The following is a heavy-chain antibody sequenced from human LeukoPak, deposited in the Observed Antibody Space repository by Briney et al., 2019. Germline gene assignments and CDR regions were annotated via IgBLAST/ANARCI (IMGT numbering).Heavy chain of an antibody. CDR1: GFTFSSYS. Sequence: PGGSLRLSCAASGFTFSSYSMNWVRQAPGKGLEWVSSISSSSSYIYYAASVKGRFTISRDNAKNSLYLQMNSLRAEDTAVYYCARSDFRPPDVWGQGTTVTVSS. V-gene: IGHV3-21*01. J-gene: IGHJ6*02. CDR3: ARSDFRPPDV. D-gene: IGHD3-3*01. CDR2: ISSSSSYI.